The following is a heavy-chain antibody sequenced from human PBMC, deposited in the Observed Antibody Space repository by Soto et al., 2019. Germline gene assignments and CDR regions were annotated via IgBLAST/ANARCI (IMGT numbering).Heavy chain of an antibody. J-gene: IGHJ3*01. CDR2: IYYTGIT. D-gene: IGHD3-10*01. Sequence: SETLSLTCTVSGGSISNYYWSWIRQTPGKGLEYIGYIYYTGITNYNPSLQSRFTISIDTSTNQFSLTLSSVTAADTAVYYCAKPGGRGSGAYYVAYDLWGQGSMVTVSS. V-gene: IGHV4-59*08. CDR3: AKPGGRGSGAYYVAYDL. CDR1: GGSISNYY.